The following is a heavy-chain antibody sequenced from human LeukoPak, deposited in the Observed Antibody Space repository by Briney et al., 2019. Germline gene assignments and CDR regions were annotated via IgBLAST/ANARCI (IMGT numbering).Heavy chain of an antibody. J-gene: IGHJ4*02. CDR1: GGSISGYY. Sequence: SETLSLTCTVSGGSISGYYWTWIRQPPGKGLEWIGYIYNSGSTNYNPSLRGRLSMSVDRSKSQFSLKLSSVTAADTAVYYCARASGGYGGNFDYWGQGTLVTVS. CDR3: ARASGGYGGNFDY. D-gene: IGHD2-15*01. CDR2: IYNSGST. V-gene: IGHV4-59*01.